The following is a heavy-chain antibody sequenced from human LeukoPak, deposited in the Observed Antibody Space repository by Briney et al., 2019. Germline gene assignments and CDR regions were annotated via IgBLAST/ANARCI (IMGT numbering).Heavy chain of an antibody. D-gene: IGHD3-22*01. V-gene: IGHV3-23*01. J-gene: IGHJ4*02. CDR2: ISGSGDNT. CDR3: AKGSYYDSSGSFYFDY. Sequence: GGSLRLSCAASGFSVSSNYMSWVRQAPGKGLEWVPGISGSGDNTYYADSVKGRFTISRDNSKNTLYVQVNSLGTEDTAAYYCAKGSYYDSSGSFYFDYWGQGTLVTVSS. CDR1: GFSVSSNY.